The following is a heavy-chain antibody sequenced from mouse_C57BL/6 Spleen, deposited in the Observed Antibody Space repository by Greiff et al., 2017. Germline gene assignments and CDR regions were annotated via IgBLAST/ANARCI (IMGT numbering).Heavy chain of an antibody. Sequence: EVKVVESGGGLVKPGGSLKLSCAASGFTFSSYAMSWVRQTPEKRLEWVATISDGGSYTYYPDNVKGRFTISRDNAKNNLYLQMSHLKSEDTAMDYCAREVRHFDYWGQGTTLTVSS. CDR1: GFTFSSYA. J-gene: IGHJ2*01. D-gene: IGHD2-13*01. V-gene: IGHV5-4*01. CDR3: AREVRHFDY. CDR2: ISDGGSYT.